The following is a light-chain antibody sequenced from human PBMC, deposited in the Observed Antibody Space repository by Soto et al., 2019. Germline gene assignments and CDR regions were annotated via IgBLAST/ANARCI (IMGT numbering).Light chain of an antibody. CDR1: KXDIGVYDF. V-gene: IGLV2-8*01. CDR3: KSYAGSNTYV. CDR2: EVV. Sequence: QSALTQPPSASGSPGQSVTISCTGTKXDIGVYDFVSWYQHHPGKAPRLIIYEVVQRPSGVPDRFSGSKSGNTASLTVSGLQAADAADYFCKSYAGSNTYVFGSGTKVTVL. J-gene: IGLJ1*01.